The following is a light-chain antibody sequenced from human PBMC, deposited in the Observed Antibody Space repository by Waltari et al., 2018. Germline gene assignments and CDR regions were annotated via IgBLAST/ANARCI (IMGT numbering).Light chain of an antibody. J-gene: IGKJ5*01. CDR1: HNISRY. V-gene: IGKV3-11*01. Sequence: EVVLTQSPATLSLSPGERATLSCRASHNISRYLGWYQQKPGQPPRLLIYDASNRATGVPDRVTGSGSGTEFTLTISSLQPEDFATYYCQEYNGDSFTFGQGTRLEIK. CDR2: DAS. CDR3: QEYNGDSFT.